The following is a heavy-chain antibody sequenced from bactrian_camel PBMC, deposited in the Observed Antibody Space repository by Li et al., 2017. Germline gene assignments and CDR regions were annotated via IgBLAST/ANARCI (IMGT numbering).Heavy chain of an antibody. CDR1: GYIFSCG. V-gene: IGHV3S53*01. Sequence: HVQLVESGGGLVQPGGSLKLSCAASGYIFSCGMGWYRQTPGKERELVSSISSTDTTRYADSVKGRFTISLDNAKNTLYLQMNSLKTEDTAMYYCANWADSTWWPYEYKYWGQGTQVTVS. J-gene: IGHJ4*01. CDR3: ANWADSTWWPYEYKY. D-gene: IGHD7*01. CDR2: ISSTDTT.